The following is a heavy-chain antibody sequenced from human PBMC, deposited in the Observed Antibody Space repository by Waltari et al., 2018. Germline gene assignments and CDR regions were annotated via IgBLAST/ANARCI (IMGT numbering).Heavy chain of an antibody. Sequence: QVQLQELGPGLVKPSETLSLTCTVSGGSISSYYWSWIRQPPGKGLEWIGYIYYSGSTNYNPSLKSRVTISVDTSKNQFSLKLSSVTAADTAVYYCAREAVAAKGVHAFDIWGQGTMVTVSS. CDR3: AREAVAAKGVHAFDI. D-gene: IGHD6-19*01. V-gene: IGHV4-59*01. J-gene: IGHJ3*02. CDR1: GGSISSYY. CDR2: IYYSGST.